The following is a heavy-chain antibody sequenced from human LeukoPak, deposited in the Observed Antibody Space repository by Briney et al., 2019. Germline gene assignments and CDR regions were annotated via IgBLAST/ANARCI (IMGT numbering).Heavy chain of an antibody. CDR3: ARGGYSFDY. CDR2: LHADGSEK. Sequence: GGSLRLSCVGSGFSLSGYWMSWVRQAPGKGLEWVARLHADGSEKYYVGSVKGRFTISGDNAKNSLYLQMNSLRVDDTAVYYCARGGYSFDYLGQGTLVTVSS. V-gene: IGHV3-7*01. J-gene: IGHJ4*02. CDR1: GFSLSGYW. D-gene: IGHD5-12*01.